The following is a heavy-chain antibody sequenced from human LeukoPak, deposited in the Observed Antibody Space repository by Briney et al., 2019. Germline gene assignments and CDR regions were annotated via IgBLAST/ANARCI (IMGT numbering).Heavy chain of an antibody. Sequence: GASVKVSCKASGYTFTSYGISWVRQAPGQGLEWMGWISAYNGNTNYAQKLQGRVTMTTDTSTSTAYMELRSLRSDDTAVYYCARESSSWYAASDFDIWGQGTMVTVSS. D-gene: IGHD6-13*01. J-gene: IGHJ3*02. CDR2: ISAYNGNT. CDR1: GYTFTSYG. CDR3: ARESSSWYAASDFDI. V-gene: IGHV1-18*01.